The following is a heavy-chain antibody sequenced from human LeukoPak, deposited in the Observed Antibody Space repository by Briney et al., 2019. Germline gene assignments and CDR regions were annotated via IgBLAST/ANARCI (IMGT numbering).Heavy chain of an antibody. J-gene: IGHJ2*01. D-gene: IGHD3-22*01. CDR2: ISTTGSTT. CDR1: GFTFSSHG. V-gene: IGHV3-64*01. Sequence: GESLTLSCAASGFTFSSHGMHWVRQAPGKGLEYVSAISTTGSTTYYAHSVKGGFTISRDNSKNTLYLQMGSVRPEAMAVYYCARDAYYNDGSGYPAINWYFDLWGPGTLVIVSS. CDR3: ARDAYYNDGSGYPAINWYFDL.